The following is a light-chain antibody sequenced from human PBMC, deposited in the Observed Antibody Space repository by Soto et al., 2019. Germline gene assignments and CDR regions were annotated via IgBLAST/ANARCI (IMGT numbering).Light chain of an antibody. CDR2: KAS. CDR1: QSISSW. Sequence: DIQMTQSPSTLSASVGDRVTITRRASQSISSWLAWYQQKPGKAPKLMIYKASSLESGVPSRFSGSGSGTDFTLTLSSLQPEDFANYYCQQSYSTHSWTFGQGTKVDIK. V-gene: IGKV1-5*03. J-gene: IGKJ1*01. CDR3: QQSYSTHSWT.